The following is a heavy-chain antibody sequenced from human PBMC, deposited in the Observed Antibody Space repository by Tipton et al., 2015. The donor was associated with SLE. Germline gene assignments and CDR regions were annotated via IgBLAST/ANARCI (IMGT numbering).Heavy chain of an antibody. J-gene: IGHJ3*02. CDR2: ISYDGSNK. D-gene: IGHD7-27*01. Sequence: SLRLSCAASGFMFSRYRMNWVRQAPGKGLEWVAVISYDGSNKYYADSVKGRLTISRDNSKNTLYLQMNSLRAEDTAVYYCARKGHALGHDLDIWGQGKMVTIS. CDR1: GFMFSRYR. V-gene: IGHV3-30*03. CDR3: ARKGHALGHDLDI.